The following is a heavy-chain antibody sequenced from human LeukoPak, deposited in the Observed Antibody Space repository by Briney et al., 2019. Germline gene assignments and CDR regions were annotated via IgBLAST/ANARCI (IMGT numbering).Heavy chain of an antibody. CDR2: INAGNGNT. J-gene: IGHJ5*02. CDR1: GYTFTSYY. D-gene: IGHD3-10*01. CDR3: ARAMVRGVTINWFDP. V-gene: IGHV1-3*01. Sequence: ASVKVSCKASGYTFTSYYMHWVRQAPGQRLEWMGWINAGNGNTKYSQKFQGRVTITRDTSASTAYMELSSLRSEDTAVYYCARAMVRGVTINWFDPWGQGTLVTVSS.